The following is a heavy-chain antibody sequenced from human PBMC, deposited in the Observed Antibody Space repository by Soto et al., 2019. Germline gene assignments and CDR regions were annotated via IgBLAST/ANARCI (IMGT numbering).Heavy chain of an antibody. CDR1: GFPISSTYS. D-gene: IGHD4-17*01. CDR3: ARVTMVIRDSDHFGVDV. CDR2: ISHSGTA. V-gene: IGHV4-38-2*02. Sequence: SETLSLTCLVSGFPISSTYSWGWIRQPPGKGLEWIGSISHSGTASYSPSLTSRVSISVDTSKNQVSLKLTSVTAADTAVYFCARVTMVIRDSDHFGVDVWGHGTTVTVSS. J-gene: IGHJ6*02.